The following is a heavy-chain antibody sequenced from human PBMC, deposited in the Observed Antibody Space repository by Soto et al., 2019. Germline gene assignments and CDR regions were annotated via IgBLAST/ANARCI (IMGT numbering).Heavy chain of an antibody. V-gene: IGHV1-69*13. CDR2: IIPIFGTA. D-gene: IGHD6-25*01. J-gene: IGHJ6*02. CDR3: ARRTPAGYYYYGMDV. Sequence: ASEKVSCKAPGYTFTSYDINWVRQATGQGLEWMGGIIPIFGTANYAQKFQGRVTITADESTSTAYMELSSLRSEDTAVYYCARRTPAGYYYYGMDVWGQGATVTVSS. CDR1: GYTFTSYD.